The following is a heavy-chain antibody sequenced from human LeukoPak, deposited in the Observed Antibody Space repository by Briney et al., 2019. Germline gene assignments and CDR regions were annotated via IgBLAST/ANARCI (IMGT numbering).Heavy chain of an antibody. J-gene: IGHJ4*02. D-gene: IGHD5-18*01. V-gene: IGHV3-7*01. CDR2: INNDGTEK. Sequence: PRGSLRLSCAASGFTFRNSWMTWVRQSPGKGLEWVASINNDGTEKYYGDSVNRRFSISRDNSKDSLYLQMNFLRPEDASTYYCARDSGYSTFDLWGQGTRVIVSS. CDR1: GFTFRNSW. CDR3: ARDSGYSTFDL.